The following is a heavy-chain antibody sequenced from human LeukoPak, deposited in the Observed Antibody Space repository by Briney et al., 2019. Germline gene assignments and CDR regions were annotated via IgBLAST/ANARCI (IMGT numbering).Heavy chain of an antibody. J-gene: IGHJ4*02. D-gene: IGHD2-15*01. CDR2: TYYRSKWFN. CDR3: GRGSGEALDY. Sequence: SQTLSLTFAISGDSVSNNSAAWNWLRQSPSRGLEWLGSTYYRSKWFNDYAVSVKSRITINPDTSKNQFSLQLNSVTPEDTAVYYCGRGSGEALDYWGQGTLVTVPS. V-gene: IGHV6-1*01. CDR1: GDSVSNNSAA.